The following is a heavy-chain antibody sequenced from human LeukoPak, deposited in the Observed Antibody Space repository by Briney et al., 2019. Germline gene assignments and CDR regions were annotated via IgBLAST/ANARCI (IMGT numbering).Heavy chain of an antibody. CDR1: GYTFTSYD. Sequence: GASVKVSCKASGYTFTSYDINWVRQATGQGLEWMGWMNPNRGNTGYAQKFQGRVTMTRNTSISTAYMELSSLRSEDTAVYYCARGPTVTTLNWFDPWGQGTLVTVSS. J-gene: IGHJ5*02. CDR3: ARGPTVTTLNWFDP. V-gene: IGHV1-8*01. CDR2: MNPNRGNT. D-gene: IGHD4-17*01.